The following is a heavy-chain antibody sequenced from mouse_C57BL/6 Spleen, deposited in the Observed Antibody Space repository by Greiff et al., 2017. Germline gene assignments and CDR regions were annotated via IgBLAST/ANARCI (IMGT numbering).Heavy chain of an antibody. CDR1: GYAFSSSW. D-gene: IGHD1-1*01. CDR2: IYPGDGDT. CDR3: ARGLYYYGSSYYYARDY. J-gene: IGHJ4*01. V-gene: IGHV1-82*01. Sequence: VQLQQSGPELVKPGASVKISCKASGYAFSSSWMNWVKQRPGKGLEWIGRIYPGDGDTNYNGKFKGKATLTADKSSSTAYMQLSSLTSEDSAVYFCARGLYYYGSSYYYARDYWGQGTSVTVSS.